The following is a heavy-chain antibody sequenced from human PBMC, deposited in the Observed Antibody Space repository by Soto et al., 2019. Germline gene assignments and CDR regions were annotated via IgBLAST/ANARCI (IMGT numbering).Heavy chain of an antibody. D-gene: IGHD2-15*01. CDR3: AREISSMAPDIFNI. J-gene: IGHJ3*02. CDR1: GYTFTTYG. V-gene: IGHV1-18*01. CDR2: IRAYNNNT. Sequence: QIQLVQSGAEVKKPGASVKVSCKASGYTFTTYGITWVRQAPGQGLEWMGWIRAYNNNTNYAQRFHGRVTMTTDPSTSTAHMELTSLRSDDTAVYYCAREISSMAPDIFNIWGQGTMVTVSS.